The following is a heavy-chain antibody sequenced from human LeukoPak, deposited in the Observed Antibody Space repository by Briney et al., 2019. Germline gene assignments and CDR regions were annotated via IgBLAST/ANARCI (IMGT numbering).Heavy chain of an antibody. CDR2: ISASGGST. CDR3: AKNYYGSGSYSFAFDI. CDR1: GFTFSSHA. V-gene: IGHV3-23*01. J-gene: IGHJ3*02. Sequence: PGGSLRLSCAASGFTFSSHAMSWVRQAPGKGLEWVSVISASGGSTYYADSVKGRFTISRDNSKNTLHLQMNSLRAEDTAVYYCAKNYYGSGSYSFAFDIWGQGTMVTVSS. D-gene: IGHD3-10*01.